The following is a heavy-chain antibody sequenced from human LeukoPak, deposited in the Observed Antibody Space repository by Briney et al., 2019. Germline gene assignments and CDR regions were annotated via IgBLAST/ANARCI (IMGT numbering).Heavy chain of an antibody. CDR1: GFTFSSYS. J-gene: IGHJ3*02. CDR3: ARPSGSYYYDAFDI. D-gene: IGHD1-26*01. CDR2: INSDGSST. Sequence: GGTLRLSCAASGFTFSSYSMNWVRQAPEKGLVWVSRINSDGSSTTYADSVKGRFTISRDNAKNTLYLQMNSLRVEDTAVYYCARPSGSYYYDAFDIWGHGTMVTVSS. V-gene: IGHV3-74*01.